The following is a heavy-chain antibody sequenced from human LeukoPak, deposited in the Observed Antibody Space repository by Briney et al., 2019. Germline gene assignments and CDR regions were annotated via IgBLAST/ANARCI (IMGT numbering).Heavy chain of an antibody. V-gene: IGHV4-39*07. CDR1: GASISSSNYY. Sequence: PSETLSLTCAVSGASISSSNYYWGWLRQPPGRGLEWVGSIYYSGSTYDNPSLKSRATITEDTSKNQFSLKLSSVTAADTAVYYCARGNYDYVWGSYRSPSFYFDYWGQGTLVTVSS. D-gene: IGHD3-16*02. CDR2: IYYSGST. CDR3: ARGNYDYVWGSYRSPSFYFDY. J-gene: IGHJ4*02.